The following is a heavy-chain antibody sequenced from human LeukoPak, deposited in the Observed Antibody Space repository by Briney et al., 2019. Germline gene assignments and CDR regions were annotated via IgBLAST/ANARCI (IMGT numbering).Heavy chain of an antibody. CDR1: GFGFSSYA. Sequence: GGSLRLSCAASGFGFSSYAMSWVRQAPGKGLEWVSGISGSGGSTDYADSVKGRFTISRDNAKNSLYLQMNSLRAEDTAVYYCAELGITMIGGVWGKGTTVTISS. CDR3: AELGITMIGGV. J-gene: IGHJ6*04. CDR2: ISGSGGST. D-gene: IGHD3-10*02. V-gene: IGHV3-23*01.